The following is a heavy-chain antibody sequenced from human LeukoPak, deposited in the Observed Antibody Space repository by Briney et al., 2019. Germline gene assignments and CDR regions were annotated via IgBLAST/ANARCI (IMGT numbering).Heavy chain of an antibody. Sequence: PGGSLRLSCAASGFTFSSYWTGWVRQAPGKGLEWVANIKQDGSEKYYVDSVKGRFTISRDNAKNSLYLQMNSLRAEDTAVYYCARGSTLESGFDYWGQGTLVTVSS. V-gene: IGHV3-7*01. CDR1: GFTFSSYW. CDR3: ARGSTLESGFDY. J-gene: IGHJ4*02. CDR2: IKQDGSEK. D-gene: IGHD6-25*01.